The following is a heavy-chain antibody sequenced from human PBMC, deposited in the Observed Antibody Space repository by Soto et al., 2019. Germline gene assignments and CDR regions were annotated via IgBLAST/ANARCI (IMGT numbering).Heavy chain of an antibody. CDR3: ARGARNYYYFDY. CDR1: GFIFTDYW. J-gene: IGHJ4*02. D-gene: IGHD3-10*01. V-gene: IGHV3-74*01. Sequence: EVQLVESGGGLVQPGGSLRLSCAASGFIFTDYWIHWVRQAPGKGLVWVARIKSDETTTNHADSVWGRLTISRDNTKNTVYPQMNSLRAEDTAVYYCARGARNYYYFDYWGQGTLVTVSS. CDR2: IKSDETTT.